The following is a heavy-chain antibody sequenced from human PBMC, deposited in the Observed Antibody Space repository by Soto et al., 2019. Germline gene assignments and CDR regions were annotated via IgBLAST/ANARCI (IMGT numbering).Heavy chain of an antibody. J-gene: IGHJ5*02. D-gene: IGHD4-17*01. V-gene: IGHV4-4*02. CDR3: ARVWTTVTNWFDP. CDR1: GGSISSSNW. CDR2: IYHSGST. Sequence: QVQLQESGPGLVKPSGTLSLTCAVSGGSISSSNWWSWVRQPPGKGLEWIGEIYHSGSTYYNPSLRSRVTLSVDKSKHQFSLTLSSVTAADTAVYYCARVWTTVTNWFDPWGQGTLVTVSS.